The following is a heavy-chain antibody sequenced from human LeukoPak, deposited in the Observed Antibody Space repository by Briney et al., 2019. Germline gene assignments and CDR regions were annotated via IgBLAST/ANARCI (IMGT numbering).Heavy chain of an antibody. CDR3: ARGRGSSARLGYYFYYIDV. Sequence: ASVKVSCKASGGTFSSYAISWVRQAPGQGLEGMGWINTNTGNPTYAQGFTGRFVFSLETSVSTSYLQISSLKAEDTAVYYCARGRGSSARLGYYFYYIDVWGKGTTVTVSS. J-gene: IGHJ6*03. CDR1: GGTFSSYA. D-gene: IGHD1-26*01. V-gene: IGHV7-4-1*02. CDR2: INTNTGNP.